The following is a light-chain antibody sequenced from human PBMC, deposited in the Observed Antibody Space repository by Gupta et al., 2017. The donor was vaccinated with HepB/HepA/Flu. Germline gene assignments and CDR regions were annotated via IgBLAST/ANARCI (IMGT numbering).Light chain of an antibody. Sequence: EIVLTQSPGTLSLSPGERATLSCRASQSVSSSYLAWYQQKPGQAPRLLIYCASSRATGIPDRFSGSGSGTDFTLTISRLDPEDFAVYYCQQDGSSPFTFGHGTKVDIK. J-gene: IGKJ3*01. CDR1: QSVSSSY. V-gene: IGKV3-20*01. CDR3: QQDGSSPFT. CDR2: CAS.